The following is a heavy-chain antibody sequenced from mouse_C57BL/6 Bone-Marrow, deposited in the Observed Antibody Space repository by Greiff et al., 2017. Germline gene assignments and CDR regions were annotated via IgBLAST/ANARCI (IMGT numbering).Heavy chain of an antibody. V-gene: IGHV1-55*01. D-gene: IGHD2-3*01. CDR2: IYPGSGST. CDR1: GYTFTSYW. Sequence: QVQLQQPGAELVKPGASVKMSCKASGYTFTSYWITWVKQRPGQGLEWIGDIYPGSGSTNYNEKFKSKATLTVDTSSSTAYMQLSSLTSEDSAVYYWARNDGYYVWAMDYWGQGTSVTVSS. J-gene: IGHJ4*01. CDR3: ARNDGYYVWAMDY.